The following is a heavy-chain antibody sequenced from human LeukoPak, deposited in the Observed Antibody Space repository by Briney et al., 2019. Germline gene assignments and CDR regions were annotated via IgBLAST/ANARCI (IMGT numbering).Heavy chain of an antibody. CDR1: GFTFSSYW. V-gene: IGHV3-74*01. D-gene: IGHD2-2*01. CDR2: INSDGSST. Sequence: GGSLRLSCAASGFTFSSYWMHWVRQVPGKGLVWVSRINSDGSSTSYADSVKGRFTISRDNAKNTLYVQMNSLRAEDTAVYYCTRDFRYVAFDIWGQGTMVTVSS. J-gene: IGHJ3*02. CDR3: TRDFRYVAFDI.